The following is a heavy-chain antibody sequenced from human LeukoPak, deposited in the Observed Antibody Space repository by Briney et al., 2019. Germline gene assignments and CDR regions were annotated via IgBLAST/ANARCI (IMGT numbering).Heavy chain of an antibody. CDR3: ARQWSIPGIAAAGIDSFFDY. CDR1: GYSISSGYY. J-gene: IGHJ4*02. CDR2: IYHSGST. V-gene: IGHV4-38-2*01. Sequence: SETLSLTCAVSGYSISSGYYWGWIRQPPGKGLEWIGSIYHSGSTYYNPSLKSRVTISVDTSKNQFSLKLSSVTAADMAVYYCARQWSIPGIAAAGIDSFFDYWGQGTLVTVSS. D-gene: IGHD6-13*01.